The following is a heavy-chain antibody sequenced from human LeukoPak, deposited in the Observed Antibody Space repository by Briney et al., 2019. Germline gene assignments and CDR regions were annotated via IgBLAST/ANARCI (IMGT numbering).Heavy chain of an antibody. CDR3: ARSPVIVVGRGYYFDY. J-gene: IGHJ4*02. CDR2: IYYSGST. D-gene: IGHD2-15*01. V-gene: IGHV4-59*01. Sequence: SEALSLTCTVSGGSISSYYWSWIRQPPGKGLEWIGYIYYSGSTNYNPSLKSRVTISVDTSKNQFSLKLSSVTAADTAVYYCARSPVIVVGRGYYFDYWGQGTLVTVSS. CDR1: GGSISSYY.